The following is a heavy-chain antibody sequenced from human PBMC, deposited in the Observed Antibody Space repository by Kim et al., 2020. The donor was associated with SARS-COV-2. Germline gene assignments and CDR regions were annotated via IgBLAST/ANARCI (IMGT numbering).Heavy chain of an antibody. Sequence: GESLKISCKGSGYSFTSYWISWVRQMPGKGLEWMGRIDPSDSYTNYSPSFQGHVTISADKSISTAYLQWSSLKASDTAMYYCARFLYYYDSSGYYPAIDYWGQGTLVTVSS. CDR2: IDPSDSYT. CDR1: GYSFTSYW. CDR3: ARFLYYYDSSGYYPAIDY. D-gene: IGHD3-22*01. J-gene: IGHJ4*02. V-gene: IGHV5-10-1*01.